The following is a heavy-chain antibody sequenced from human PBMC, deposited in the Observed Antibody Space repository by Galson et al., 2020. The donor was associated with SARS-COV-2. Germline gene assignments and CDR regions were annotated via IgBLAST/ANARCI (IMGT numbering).Heavy chain of an antibody. Sequence: ASVKVSCKASGYTFTSYYMHWVRQAPGQGLEWMGIINPSGGSTSYAQKFQGRVTMTRDTSTSTVYMELSSLRSEDTVVYYCARDPTTVTNYDYYYGMDVWGQGTTVTVSS. J-gene: IGHJ6*02. CDR2: INPSGGST. CDR1: GYTFTSYY. D-gene: IGHD4-4*01. V-gene: IGHV1-46*01. CDR3: ARDPTTVTNYDYYYGMDV.